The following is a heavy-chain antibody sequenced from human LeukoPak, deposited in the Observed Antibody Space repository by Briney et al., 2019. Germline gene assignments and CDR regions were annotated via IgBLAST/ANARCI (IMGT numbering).Heavy chain of an antibody. CDR3: ARGESGYYDSSPYYQAPV. D-gene: IGHD3-22*01. J-gene: IGHJ4*02. CDR1: GFTFSHYG. V-gene: IGHV3-21*01. Sequence: GGSLRLSCAASGFTFSHYGMNWARQAPGKGLEWVSFISSGTTYIYYADSVKGRFTISRDDAKNSLYLHMNSLRAEDTAIYYCARGESGYYDSSPYYQAPVWGQGILVTVSS. CDR2: ISSGTTYI.